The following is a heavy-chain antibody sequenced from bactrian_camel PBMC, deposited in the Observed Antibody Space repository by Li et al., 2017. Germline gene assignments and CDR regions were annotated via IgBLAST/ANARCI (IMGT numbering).Heavy chain of an antibody. CDR3: AADLTLPCVHKMVARVADC. J-gene: IGHJ4*01. CDR2: IDSDAST. CDR1: VERWRTYC. D-gene: IGHD2*01. Sequence: HVQLVESGGGSVQAGGSLRLSCVFSVERWRTYCMGWFRQEPGQERVAVASIDSDASTGYADSVKGRFTISKDNAKHTVYLEMRSLKPEDTAMYYCAADLTLPCVHKMVARVADCWGRGTQVTVS. V-gene: IGHV3S53*01.